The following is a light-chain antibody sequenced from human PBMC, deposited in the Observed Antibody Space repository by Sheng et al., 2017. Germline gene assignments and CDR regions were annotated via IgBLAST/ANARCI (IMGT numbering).Light chain of an antibody. J-gene: IGKJ3*01. V-gene: IGKV3-11*01. CDR1: QSIRGL. Sequence: EIVLTQSPATLSLSPGERATLSCRASQSIRGLLAWYQQTRGQAPRLLIYDASNRATGIPARFSGSGSGTDFTLTISSLEPEDFAVYYCQQRTIWPPEFTFGPGTKVDIK. CDR2: DAS. CDR3: QQRTIWPPEFT.